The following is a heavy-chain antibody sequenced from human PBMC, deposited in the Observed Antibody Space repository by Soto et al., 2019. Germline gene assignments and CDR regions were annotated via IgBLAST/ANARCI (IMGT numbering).Heavy chain of an antibody. CDR2: IYYSGST. J-gene: IGHJ5*02. V-gene: IGHV4-59*01. CDR3: ARSLYSGSYTNWFDP. D-gene: IGHD1-26*01. Sequence: PSETLSLTCTVSRGSISSYYWSWIRQPPGKGLEYIGYIYYSGSTNYNPSLKSRVTISVDTSKKQFSLKLSSVTAADTAVYYCARSLYSGSYTNWFDPWGQGTLVTVSS. CDR1: RGSISSYY.